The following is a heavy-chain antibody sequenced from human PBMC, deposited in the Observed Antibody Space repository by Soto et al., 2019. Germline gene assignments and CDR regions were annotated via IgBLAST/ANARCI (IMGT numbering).Heavy chain of an antibody. V-gene: IGHV4-59*01. Sequence: ETLSLTCTGSGGSISSCYWSWSRQPPGKGLEWIGYVDYSGSTNYNPSLKSRVTISVDTSKNQFSLKLSSVTAADTAVYYCARVYSSAIYGMDVWGQGNPVT. CDR2: VDYSGST. CDR1: GGSISSCY. D-gene: IGHD6-25*01. CDR3: ARVYSSAIYGMDV. J-gene: IGHJ6*02.